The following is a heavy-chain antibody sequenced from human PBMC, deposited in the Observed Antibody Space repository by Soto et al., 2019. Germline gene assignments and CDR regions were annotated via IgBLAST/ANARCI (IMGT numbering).Heavy chain of an antibody. CDR2: IIPILGIA. V-gene: IGHV1-69*02. CDR1: GGTFSSYT. J-gene: IGHJ3*02. Sequence: ASVKVSCKASGGTFSSYTISWVRQAPGQGLEWMGRIIPILGIANYAQKFQGRVTITADKSTSTAYMELSSLRSEDTAVYYCARGLGYCSGGSCSAAFDIWGQGTMVTVSS. CDR3: ARGLGYCSGGSCSAAFDI. D-gene: IGHD2-15*01.